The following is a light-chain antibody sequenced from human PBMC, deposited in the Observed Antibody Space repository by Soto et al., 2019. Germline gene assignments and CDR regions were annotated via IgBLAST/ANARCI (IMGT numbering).Light chain of an antibody. CDR3: QQSYNTPYT. V-gene: IGKV1-39*01. Sequence: DIQMTQSPYSLSASIGDRVTITCRASQSISTYLNWYQQKPGKPPKLLIFAASSLQSGAPSRFSGSGSGTDFTLTVSSLQPEDFVTYFCQQSYNTPYTFGQGTKLEIK. CDR2: AAS. CDR1: QSISTY. J-gene: IGKJ2*01.